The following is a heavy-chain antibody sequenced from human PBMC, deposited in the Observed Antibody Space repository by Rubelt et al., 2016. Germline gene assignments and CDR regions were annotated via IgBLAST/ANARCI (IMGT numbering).Heavy chain of an antibody. CDR3: ARGDATVPRSYWYFDL. CDR2: FDPEDGET. D-gene: IGHD4-17*01. Sequence: QVQLVQSGAEVKKPGASVKVSCKVSGYTLTELSMHWVRQAPGKGLEWMGGFDPEDGETIYAQTFQGRVTMTEDTSTDTAYMELSSLRSEDTAVYYCARGDATVPRSYWYFDLWGRGTLVTVSS. J-gene: IGHJ2*01. V-gene: IGHV1-24*01. CDR1: GYTLTELS.